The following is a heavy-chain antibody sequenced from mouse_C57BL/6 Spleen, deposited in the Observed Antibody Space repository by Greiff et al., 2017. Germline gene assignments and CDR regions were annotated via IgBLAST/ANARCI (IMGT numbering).Heavy chain of an antibody. CDR3: ARGHSPFAY. CDR1: GYTFTDYY. CDR2: INPNNGGT. V-gene: IGHV1-26*01. J-gene: IGHJ3*01. Sequence: VQLQQSGPELVKPGASVKISCKASGYTFTDYYMNWVKQSHGKSLEWIGDINPNNGGTSYNQKFKGKATLTVDKSSSTAYMELRSLTSEDSAVYYCARGHSPFAYWGQGTLVTVSA. D-gene: IGHD3-1*01.